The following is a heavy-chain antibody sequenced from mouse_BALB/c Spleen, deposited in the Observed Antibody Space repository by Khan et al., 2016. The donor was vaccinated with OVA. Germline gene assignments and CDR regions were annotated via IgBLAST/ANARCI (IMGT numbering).Heavy chain of an antibody. CDR1: GYTFTDFA. CDR3: ARGSGNDMCAY. D-gene: IGHD2-2*01. J-gene: IGHJ3*01. V-gene: IGHV1S137*01. CDR2: ISTHYGTI. Sequence: QVQLQQSGPELVRPGVSVKISCKGSGYTFTDFAMHWVKQSHAKSLEWIGVISTHYGTIDYNQKFKDKDTMPVDKSYTTAYMELARFTSEDPAVYYCARGSGNDMCAYWGQGTLVTVSA.